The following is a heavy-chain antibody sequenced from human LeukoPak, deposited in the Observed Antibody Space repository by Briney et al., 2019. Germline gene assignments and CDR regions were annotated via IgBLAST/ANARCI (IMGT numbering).Heavy chain of an antibody. CDR1: GFTFSSYG. V-gene: IGHV3-30*02. CDR2: IRYVGSNK. CDR3: AKDLRKYYYDSSGYYPYWFDY. J-gene: IGHJ4*02. Sequence: GGSLRLSCAASGFTFSSYGMHWVRQAPGKGLKWVAFIRYVGSNKYYADSVKGRFTISRDNSKNTLYLQMNSLRAEDTAVYYCAKDLRKYYYDSSGYYPYWFDYWGQGTLVTVSS. D-gene: IGHD3-22*01.